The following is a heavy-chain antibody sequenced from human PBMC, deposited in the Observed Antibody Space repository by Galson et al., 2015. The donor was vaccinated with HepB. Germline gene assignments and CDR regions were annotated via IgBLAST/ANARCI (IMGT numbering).Heavy chain of an antibody. D-gene: IGHD2/OR15-2a*01. Sequence: SLRLSCAASGFTFSSYAMTWVRQGPGKGLEWVSVISGSGDSTYYADSVKGRFAISRDSSKNTLYLQLNNLRAEDTAVYYCATVRVHFYDSWGQGTLVTVSS. J-gene: IGHJ5*01. CDR3: ATVRVHFYDS. CDR1: GFTFSSYA. CDR2: ISGSGDST. V-gene: IGHV3-23*01.